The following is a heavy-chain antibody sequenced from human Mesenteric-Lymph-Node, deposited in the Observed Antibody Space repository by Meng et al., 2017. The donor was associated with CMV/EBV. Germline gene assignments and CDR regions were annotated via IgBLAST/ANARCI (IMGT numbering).Heavy chain of an antibody. V-gene: IGHV3-11*01. CDR2: ISSSGSTI. CDR3: AGDFGIVVVPAAIGDGMDV. D-gene: IGHD2-2*01. CDR1: GFTFSDYY. J-gene: IGHJ6*02. Sequence: GGSLRLSCAASGFTFSDYYMSWIRQAPGKGLEWVSYISSSGSTIYYADSVKGRFTISRDNAKNSLYLQMNSLRAEDTAVYYCAGDFGIVVVPAAIGDGMDVWGQGTTVTVSS.